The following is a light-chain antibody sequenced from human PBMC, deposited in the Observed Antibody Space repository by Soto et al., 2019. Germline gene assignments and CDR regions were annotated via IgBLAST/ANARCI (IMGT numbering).Light chain of an antibody. Sequence: AIQMTQSPSSLSASVGDRVTITCRASQGIRNDLGWYQQKPGKAPKFLIFGASTFQSGVPSRFSGSGSGTDFALTISSLQPEDFATYYCLQDYSYPYTFGQGTKLEVK. CDR2: GAS. V-gene: IGKV1-6*01. CDR1: QGIRND. CDR3: LQDYSYPYT. J-gene: IGKJ2*01.